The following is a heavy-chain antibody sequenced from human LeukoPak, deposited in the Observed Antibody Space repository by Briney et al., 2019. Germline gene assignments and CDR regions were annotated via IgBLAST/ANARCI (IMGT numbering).Heavy chain of an antibody. D-gene: IGHD3-16*01. Sequence: GRSLRLSCAASGFTFSSYGMHWVRQAPGKGLEWVTVISYDGSKKSYADSVKGRFTISRDNSKNTLYLQMNSLRGDDTAVYYCAKDDAWGRYNHWGQGTLVTVSS. CDR3: AKDDAWGRYNH. CDR1: GFTFSSYG. V-gene: IGHV3-30*18. J-gene: IGHJ1*01. CDR2: ISYDGSKK.